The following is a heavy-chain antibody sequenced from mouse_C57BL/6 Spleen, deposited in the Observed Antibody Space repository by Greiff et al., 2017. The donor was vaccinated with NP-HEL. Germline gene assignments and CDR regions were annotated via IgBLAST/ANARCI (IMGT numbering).Heavy chain of an antibody. D-gene: IGHD1-1*01. J-gene: IGHJ1*03. CDR3: ASYGYYYGSSYDWYFDV. Sequence: EVQLVESGPGLVKPSQSLSLTCSVTGYSITSGYYWNWIRQFPGNKLEWMGYISYDGSNNYNPSLKNRISITRDTSKNQFFLKLNSVTTEDTATYYCASYGYYYGSSYDWYFDVWGTGTTVTVSS. CDR1: GYSITSGYY. V-gene: IGHV3-6*01. CDR2: ISYDGSN.